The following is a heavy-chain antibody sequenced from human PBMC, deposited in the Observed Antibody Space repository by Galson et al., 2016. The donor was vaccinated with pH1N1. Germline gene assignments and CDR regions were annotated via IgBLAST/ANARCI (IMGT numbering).Heavy chain of an antibody. Sequence: SLRLSCAASGFTFGDYGMSWVRQAPGKGLEWVTGTNWNGGRTGYVDSVKGRFTISRDKAKNSLYLQMSSPRAEDTALYYCARDLTPRGDYQWGDYWGQGTLVTVSS. CDR2: TNWNGGRT. J-gene: IGHJ4*02. CDR1: GFTFGDYG. V-gene: IGHV3-20*04. CDR3: ARDLTPRGDYQWGDY. D-gene: IGHD4-17*01.